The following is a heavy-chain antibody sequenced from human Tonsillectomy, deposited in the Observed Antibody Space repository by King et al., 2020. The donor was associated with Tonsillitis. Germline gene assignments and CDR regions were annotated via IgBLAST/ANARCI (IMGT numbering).Heavy chain of an antibody. D-gene: IGHD2-15*01. CDR3: AKDGGSSSRHFDY. CDR2: ISSSGGTT. J-gene: IGHJ4*02. V-gene: IGHV3-23*01. CDR1: GFTFSSYA. Sequence: DVQLQESGGGLVQPGGSLRLSCAASGFTFSSYAMSWVRQAPGKGLEWVSVISSSGGTTYYEDSVKGRFTISRDNSKNPLYLQMNSLKAEDTAVYYCAKDGGSSSRHFDYWGQGTLVTVSS.